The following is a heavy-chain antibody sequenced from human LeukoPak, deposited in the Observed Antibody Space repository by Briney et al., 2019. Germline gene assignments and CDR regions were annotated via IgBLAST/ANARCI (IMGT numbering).Heavy chain of an antibody. CDR1: GFTFSSYE. Sequence: PGGSLRLSCAASGFTFSSYEMNWVRQAPGKGLEWVSYISSSGSTIYYADSVKGRFTISRDNAKNSLYLQMNSLRAEDTAVYYCARDTSYYDSSGYYHAAFDPWGQGTLVTVSS. CDR2: ISSSGSTI. J-gene: IGHJ5*02. V-gene: IGHV3-48*03. D-gene: IGHD3-22*01. CDR3: ARDTSYYDSSGYYHAAFDP.